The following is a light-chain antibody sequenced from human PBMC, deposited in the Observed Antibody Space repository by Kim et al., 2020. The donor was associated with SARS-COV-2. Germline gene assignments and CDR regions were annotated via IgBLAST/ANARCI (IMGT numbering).Light chain of an antibody. CDR3: HQYHTWPYS. CDR1: ESVSTS. J-gene: IGKJ2*03. Sequence: MSQSPATLSASPGETVTLSCRATESVSTSLAWYQQRPGQAPTLLIYGASTRATGIPARFTGSGSGSQFTLTIRGLQSEDFAVYHCHQYHTWPYSFGRWTKLEI. V-gene: IGKV3-15*01. CDR2: GAS.